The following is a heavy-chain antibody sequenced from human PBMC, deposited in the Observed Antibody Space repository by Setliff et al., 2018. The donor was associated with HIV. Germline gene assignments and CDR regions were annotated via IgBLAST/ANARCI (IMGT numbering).Heavy chain of an antibody. CDR2: ISSRSITI. CDR1: GFTFGGYS. Sequence: GGALRLSYAASGFTFGGYSMSWVRQAPEKGLEWVSTISSRSITIYYADSVKGLFTITRDNAKNSLYLQMKTLRAESTAVYYCASDILGATADAFDIWGQGTMVTVSS. J-gene: IGHJ3*02. CDR3: ASDILGATADAFDI. V-gene: IGHV3-21*01. D-gene: IGHD1-26*01.